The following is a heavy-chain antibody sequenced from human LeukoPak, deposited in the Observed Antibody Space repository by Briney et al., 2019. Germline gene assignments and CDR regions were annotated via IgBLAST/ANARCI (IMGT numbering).Heavy chain of an antibody. CDR2: IYYSGST. V-gene: IGHV4-59*01. CDR1: GGSISSYY. CDR3: ARDEYYYGSGSAHGGVDV. Sequence: SETLSLTCTVSGGSISSYYWSWIRQPPGKGLEWIGYIYYSGSTNYKPSLKSRVTISVDTSKNQFSLKLSSVTAADTAVYYCARDEYYYGSGSAHGGVDVWGKGTTVTISS. J-gene: IGHJ6*04. D-gene: IGHD3-10*01.